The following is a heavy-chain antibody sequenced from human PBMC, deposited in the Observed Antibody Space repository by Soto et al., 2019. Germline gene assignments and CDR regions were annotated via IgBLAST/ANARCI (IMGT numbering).Heavy chain of an antibody. D-gene: IGHD3-3*01. V-gene: IGHV4-59*01. Sequence: SETLSLTCTVSGGSISSYYWSWIRQPPGKGLEWIGYIFFSGGTKYNPSLKSRVTMSLDTSKRQFSLKLSSVTAADMAVYYCARELGRQGTIFGYMDVWGKGTTVTVSS. CDR3: ARELGRQGTIFGYMDV. CDR1: GGSISSYY. CDR2: IFFSGGT. J-gene: IGHJ6*03.